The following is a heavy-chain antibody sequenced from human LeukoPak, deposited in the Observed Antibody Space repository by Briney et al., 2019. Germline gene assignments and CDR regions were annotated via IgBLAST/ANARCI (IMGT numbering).Heavy chain of an antibody. CDR3: ARDGYPGGDY. Sequence: PGGSLGLSCAASGFTFSDYSVDWVRQAPGKGLEWVSYISDTGHAIYYADSVKGRFIISRDNAKNSLYLQMNSLRDEDTAVYYCARDGYPGGDYWGQGTLVTVSS. CDR2: ISDTGHAI. CDR1: GFTFSDYS. J-gene: IGHJ4*02. D-gene: IGHD3-22*01. V-gene: IGHV3-48*02.